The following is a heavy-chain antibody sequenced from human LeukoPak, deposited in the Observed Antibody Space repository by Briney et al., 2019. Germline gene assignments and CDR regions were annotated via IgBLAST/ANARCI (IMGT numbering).Heavy chain of an antibody. CDR2: INPNSGGT. CDR3: ARGGISPPYYYGMDV. CDR1: GYTFTGYY. D-gene: IGHD2/OR15-2a*01. J-gene: IGHJ6*02. Sequence: ASVKVSCKASGYTFTGYYMHWVRQAPGQGLEWMGWINPNSGGTNYAQKFQGRVTMTRNTSISTAYMELSSLRSEDTAVYYCARGGISPPYYYGMDVWGQGTTVTVSS. V-gene: IGHV1-2*02.